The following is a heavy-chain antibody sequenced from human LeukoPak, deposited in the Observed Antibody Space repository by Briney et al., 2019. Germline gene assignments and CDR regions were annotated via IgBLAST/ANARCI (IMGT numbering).Heavy chain of an antibody. D-gene: IGHD6-6*01. V-gene: IGHV3-48*03. CDR3: VTHSSSADY. Sequence: GGSLRLPCAASGFTFSTYEMKWVRQAPGKGLEWVSYITGSGSPIYYADFVKGRFTISRDNAKNSLSLQMNSLRADDTAIYFCVTHSSSADYWGQGTLVTVSS. CDR1: GFTFSTYE. J-gene: IGHJ4*02. CDR2: ITGSGSPI.